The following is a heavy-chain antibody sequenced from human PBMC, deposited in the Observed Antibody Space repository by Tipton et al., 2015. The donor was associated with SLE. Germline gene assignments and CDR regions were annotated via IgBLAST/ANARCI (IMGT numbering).Heavy chain of an antibody. CDR2: ISHSGTT. CDR1: GGFFSGHY. V-gene: IGHV4-34*01. J-gene: IGHJ4*02. D-gene: IGHD3/OR15-3a*01. Sequence: TLSLTCAVYGGFFSGHYCTWIRQSPGKGLEWIGDISHSGTTNYNSSLRGRVTISGDTSKSQFSLKLTSVTAADTAIYYCARNFWTGYYTGIDSWGQGTLLTVSS. CDR3: ARNFWTGYYTGIDS.